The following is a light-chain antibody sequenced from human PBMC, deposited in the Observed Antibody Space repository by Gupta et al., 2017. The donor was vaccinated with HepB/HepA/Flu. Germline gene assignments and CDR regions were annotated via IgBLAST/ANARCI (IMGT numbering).Light chain of an antibody. CDR2: GAS. CDR3: QQDGTSPWT. Sequence: EIVLTQSPGTRSLSPGERATLSCRASQSISSSYLAWYQQKPGQAPRLLIYGASSRAAGVPDRFSGSGSGRDFSLTISRLEPEDFAVYSCQQDGTSPWTFGQGTKVEI. V-gene: IGKV3-20*01. J-gene: IGKJ1*01. CDR1: QSISSSY.